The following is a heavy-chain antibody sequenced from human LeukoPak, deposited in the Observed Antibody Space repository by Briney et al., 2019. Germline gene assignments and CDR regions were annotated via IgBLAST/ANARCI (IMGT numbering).Heavy chain of an antibody. V-gene: IGHV4-39*01. Sequence: SETLSLNCSVSGDSITSNNFYWGWFRQPPGKGLEWIGTVYHTGITHYNPSLSSRISMSVDTAKNHFSLGLNSVTANDTAVYYCARHGILTDHSVRYWGQGILVTVSS. J-gene: IGHJ4*02. CDR1: GDSITSNNFY. D-gene: IGHD3-9*01. CDR2: VYHTGIT. CDR3: ARHGILTDHSVRY.